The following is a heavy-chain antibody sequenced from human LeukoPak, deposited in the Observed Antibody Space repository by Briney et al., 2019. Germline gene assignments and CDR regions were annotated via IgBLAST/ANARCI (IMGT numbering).Heavy chain of an antibody. CDR2: ISHDGSNK. CDR3: ARGPSGYHNT. V-gene: IGHV3-30*03. CDR1: GFIFSTFG. D-gene: IGHD5-12*01. Sequence: GGSLRLSCAASGFIFSTFGMHWVRQAPGKGLEWVAFISHDGSNKYYADSVKGRLTISRDNSKNTLYLQMNSLRAEDTAVYYCARGPSGYHNTGGQGTLVTVSS. J-gene: IGHJ4*02.